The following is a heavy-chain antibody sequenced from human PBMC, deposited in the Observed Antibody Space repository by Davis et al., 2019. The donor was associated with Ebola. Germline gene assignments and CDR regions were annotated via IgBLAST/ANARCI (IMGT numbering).Heavy chain of an antibody. Sequence: GESLKISCAASGFTFSSYAMSWVRQAPGKGLEWVSAISGSGGSTYYADSVKGRFTISRDNSKNTLYLQMNSLRAEDTAVYYCAKAGLYDYVWGSYRDPPGYWGQGTLVTVSS. CDR2: ISGSGGST. CDR3: AKAGLYDYVWGSYRDPPGY. CDR1: GFTFSSYA. V-gene: IGHV3-23*01. J-gene: IGHJ4*02. D-gene: IGHD3-16*02.